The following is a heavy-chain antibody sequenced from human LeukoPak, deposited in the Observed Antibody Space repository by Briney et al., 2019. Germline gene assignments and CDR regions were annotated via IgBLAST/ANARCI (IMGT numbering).Heavy chain of an antibody. V-gene: IGHV3-30-3*01. CDR1: GFTFSSYA. Sequence: GGSLRLSCAASGFTFSSYAMHWVRQAPGKGLEWVAVISYDGSNKYYADSVKGRFTISRDNSKNTLYLQMNSLRAEDTAVYYCARGPERTGVGTRYYYDLEVWGQGTTVTVSS. CDR3: ARGPERTGVGTRYYYDLEV. J-gene: IGHJ6*02. D-gene: IGHD2-8*01. CDR2: ISYDGSNK.